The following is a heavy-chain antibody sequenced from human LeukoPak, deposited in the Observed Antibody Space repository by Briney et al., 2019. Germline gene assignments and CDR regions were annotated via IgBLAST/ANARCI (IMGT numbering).Heavy chain of an antibody. CDR2: IYWNDDK. J-gene: IGHJ4*02. CDR3: AHNRKVYSGSDYFDY. CDR1: GFSLSTSGVX. Sequence: SGPTLVNPTQTLTLTCTFSGFSLSTSGVXXXWIRQPPGKALXXXALIYWNDDKRYSPSLKSRLTITKDTSKNQVVLTMTNMDPVDTATYYCAHNRKVYSGSDYFDYWGQGTLVTVSS. D-gene: IGHD1-26*01. V-gene: IGHV2-5*01.